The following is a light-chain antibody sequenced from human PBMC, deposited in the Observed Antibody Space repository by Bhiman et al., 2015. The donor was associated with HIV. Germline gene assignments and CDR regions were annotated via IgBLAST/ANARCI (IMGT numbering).Light chain of an antibody. CDR3: SSYTRSTTLRV. CDR1: SSDVGAYNY. Sequence: QSALTQPASVSGSPGQSITISCTGTSSDVGAYNYVSWYQQHPGKAPKLMIYDVINRPSGISHRFSGSKSGNTASLTISGLQAEDEADYYCSSYTRSTTLRVFGGGTKLTVL. CDR2: DVI. J-gene: IGLJ2*01. V-gene: IGLV2-14*03.